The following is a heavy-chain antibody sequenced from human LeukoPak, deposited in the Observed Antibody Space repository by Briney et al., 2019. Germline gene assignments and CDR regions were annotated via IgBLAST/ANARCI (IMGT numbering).Heavy chain of an antibody. J-gene: IGHJ4*02. CDR1: GFTFSSHA. D-gene: IGHD2-21*02. CDR2: IYSGGST. CDR3: AATTCGGDCYSEY. Sequence: PGGSLRLSCAVSGFTFSSHAVSWVRQAPGKGLEWVSVIYSGGSTYYADSVKGRFTISRDNSKNTLYLQMNSLRVEDTALYYCAATTCGGDCYSEYWGQGTLVTVSS. V-gene: IGHV3-53*01.